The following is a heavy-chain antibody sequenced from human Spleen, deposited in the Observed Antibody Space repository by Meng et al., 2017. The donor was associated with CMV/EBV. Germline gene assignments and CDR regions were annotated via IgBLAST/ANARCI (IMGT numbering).Heavy chain of an antibody. Sequence: FTFNTYWMHWVRQAPGKGLVWVSRINNDGSSTTHADSVKGRFTISRDNAKNTLFLQMNSLRAEDTAMYYCVRDNKNKWGRASHGLDYWGQGTLVTVSS. J-gene: IGHJ4*02. CDR3: VRDNKNKWGRASHGLDY. CDR2: INNDGSST. V-gene: IGHV3-74*01. CDR1: FTFNTYW. D-gene: IGHD3-16*01.